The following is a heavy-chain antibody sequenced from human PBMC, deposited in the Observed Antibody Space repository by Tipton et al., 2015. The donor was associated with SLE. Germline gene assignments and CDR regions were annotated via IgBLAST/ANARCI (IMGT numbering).Heavy chain of an antibody. CDR3: TRATSGMVIDF. J-gene: IGHJ4*02. V-gene: IGHV4-31*03. Sequence: LRLSCTVSGGSISSGGYYWSWIRQHPGKGLEWIGYMYYSGSTYYNPSLKSRVTISADTSKNQFSLKLSAVTAADTAVYYCTRATSGMVIDFWGQGTPVTVSS. CDR2: MYYSGST. D-gene: IGHD5-18*01. CDR1: GGSISSGGYY.